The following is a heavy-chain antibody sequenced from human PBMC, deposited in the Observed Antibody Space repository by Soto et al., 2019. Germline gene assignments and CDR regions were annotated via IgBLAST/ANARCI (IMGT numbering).Heavy chain of an antibody. Sequence: VQLVESGGGVVQPGRSLRLSCAASGFTFSSYGMHWVRQAPGKGLEWVAVISYDGSNKYYADSVKGRFTISRDNSKNTLYLQMNSLRAEDTAVYYCAKDSAGDVWGQGTTVTVSS. J-gene: IGHJ6*02. V-gene: IGHV3-30*18. CDR3: AKDSAGDV. CDR2: ISYDGSNK. D-gene: IGHD3-10*01. CDR1: GFTFSSYG.